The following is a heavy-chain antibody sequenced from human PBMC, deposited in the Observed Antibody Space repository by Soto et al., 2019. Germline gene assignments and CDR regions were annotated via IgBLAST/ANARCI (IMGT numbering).Heavy chain of an antibody. Sequence: EVQLLESGGGLVQPGGSLRLSCAASGFTFSSYAMSWVRQAPGKGLEWVSVIRSSGDRTYYADSVKGRFTISRDNSKNTLYMQMNRLRDEDTAVYYCAKQQGPGTPYYYAMDVWGQGTTVTVSS. V-gene: IGHV3-23*01. CDR3: AKQQGPGTPYYYAMDV. J-gene: IGHJ6*02. CDR2: IRSSGDRT. D-gene: IGHD1-1*01. CDR1: GFTFSSYA.